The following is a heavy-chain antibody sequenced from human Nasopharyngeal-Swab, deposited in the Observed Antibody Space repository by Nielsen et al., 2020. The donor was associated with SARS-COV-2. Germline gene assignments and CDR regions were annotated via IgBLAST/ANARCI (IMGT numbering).Heavy chain of an antibody. CDR2: ISSSSSTI. J-gene: IGHJ6*02. Sequence: GESLKISCAASGFTFSSYSMNWVRQAPGKGLEWVSYISSSSSTIYYADSVKGRFTISRDNAKNSLYLQMNSLRVEDTALYYCAKGIAAAGTVTFGMDVWGQGTTVTVSS. CDR3: AKGIAAAGTVTFGMDV. V-gene: IGHV3-48*01. CDR1: GFTFSSYS. D-gene: IGHD6-13*01.